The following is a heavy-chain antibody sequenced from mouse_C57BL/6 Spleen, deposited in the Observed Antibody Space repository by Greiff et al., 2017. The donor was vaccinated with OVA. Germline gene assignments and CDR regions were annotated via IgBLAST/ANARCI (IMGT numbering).Heavy chain of an antibody. D-gene: IGHD2-4*01. J-gene: IGHJ1*03. CDR3: ARGGSYDYDWYFDV. Sequence: EVHLVESGPGMVKPSQSLSLTCTVTGYSITSGYDWHWIRHFPGNKLEWMGYISYSGSTNYNPSLKSRISITHDTSKNHFFLKLNSVTTEDTATYYCARGGSYDYDWYFDVWGTGTTVTVSS. CDR2: ISYSGST. CDR1: GYSITSGYD. V-gene: IGHV3-1*01.